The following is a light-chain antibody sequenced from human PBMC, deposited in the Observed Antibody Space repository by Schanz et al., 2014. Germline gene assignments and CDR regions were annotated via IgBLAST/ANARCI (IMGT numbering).Light chain of an antibody. J-gene: IGLJ2*01. V-gene: IGLV2-8*01. CDR2: DVT. CDR3: SSYSGSDIVL. Sequence: QSALTQPASASGSPGQSVTVSCTGTSSDVGGYDYVSWYQHLPGKAPKLMVYDVTHRPSGVSDRFSGSKSDNTASLTVSGLQAEDEADYYCSSYSGSDIVLFGGGTKLTVL. CDR1: SSDVGGYDY.